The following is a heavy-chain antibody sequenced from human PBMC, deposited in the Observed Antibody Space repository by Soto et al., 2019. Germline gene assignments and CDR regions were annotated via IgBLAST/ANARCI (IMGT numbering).Heavy chain of an antibody. CDR2: IYYSGGT. CDR3: ARRVAHRFYFDY. Sequence: QLQLQESGPGLVTPSETLSLTCTVSGGSISSTNYYWGWIRQPPGKGLEWIGSIYYSGGTYYNPSLKSRVTISVDTSKNQFSLKLSSVTAADTAMYYCARRVAHRFYFDYWGQGTLVTVSS. V-gene: IGHV4-39*01. J-gene: IGHJ4*02. D-gene: IGHD5-12*01. CDR1: GGSISSTNYY.